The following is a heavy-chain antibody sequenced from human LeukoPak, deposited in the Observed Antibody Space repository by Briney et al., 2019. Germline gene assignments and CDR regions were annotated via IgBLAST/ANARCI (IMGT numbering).Heavy chain of an antibody. D-gene: IGHD1-7*01. CDR1: GFTFSDYA. CDR2: ISKDGSDK. J-gene: IGHJ4*02. Sequence: GRSLRLSCAASGFTFSDYAMHWVRQAPGKGLEWGAVISKDGSDKYYPGSVRGRFTISRDNSKNTIYLQMDSLRAEDTAIYYCARDYWWNYDYWGQGTLVTVSS. CDR3: ARDYWWNYDY. V-gene: IGHV3-30-3*01.